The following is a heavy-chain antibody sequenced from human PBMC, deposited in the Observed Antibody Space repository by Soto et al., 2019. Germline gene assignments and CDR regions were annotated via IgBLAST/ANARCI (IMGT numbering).Heavy chain of an antibody. D-gene: IGHD3-22*01. Sequence: PGGSLRLSCAASGFTFSGSAMHWVRQASGKGLEWVGRIRSKANSYATAYAASVKGRFTTSRDDSKNTAYLQMNSLKTEDTAVYYCTSTYYYDSSGYYHDGLDYWGQGTLVTVSS. CDR1: GFTFSGSA. CDR3: TSTYYYDSSGYYHDGLDY. V-gene: IGHV3-73*01. J-gene: IGHJ4*02. CDR2: IRSKANSYAT.